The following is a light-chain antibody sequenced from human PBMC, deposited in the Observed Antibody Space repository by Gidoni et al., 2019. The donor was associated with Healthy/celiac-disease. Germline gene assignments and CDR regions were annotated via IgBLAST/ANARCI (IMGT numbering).Light chain of an antibody. CDR3: QQYGSSRT. J-gene: IGKJ3*01. CDR1: QSVSSSY. V-gene: IGKV3-20*01. CDR2: GAS. Sequence: EIVLTQSPGTLSLSPGESATLSCRARQSVSSSYLAWYHQKPGQAPSLLISGASSRATGIPDRFSGSGSGTDFTLTISRLEPEDFAVYYCQQYGSSRTFGPGTKVDIK.